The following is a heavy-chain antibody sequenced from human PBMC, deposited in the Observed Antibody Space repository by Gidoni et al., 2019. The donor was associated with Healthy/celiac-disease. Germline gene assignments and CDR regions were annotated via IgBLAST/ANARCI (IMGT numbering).Heavy chain of an antibody. CDR2: IKSKTGGGTT. V-gene: IGHV3-15*01. J-gene: IGHJ3*02. D-gene: IGHD1-26*01. CDR3: TLGARDDAFDI. Sequence: EVQLVESGGGLVKPGGSLRLSCAASVFTFSNAWVSWGRQAPGKGLGGGGRIKSKTGGGTTDYAAPVKGRFTISRDDSKNTLYLQMNSLKTEDTAVYYCTLGARDDAFDIWGQGTMVTVSS. CDR1: VFTFSNAW.